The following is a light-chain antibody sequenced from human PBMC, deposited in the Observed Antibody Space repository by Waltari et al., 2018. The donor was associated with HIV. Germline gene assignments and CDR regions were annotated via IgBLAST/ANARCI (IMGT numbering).Light chain of an antibody. CDR2: HDS. V-gene: IGLV3-21*02. CDR3: QVWDSSSHHWV. Sequence: SYVLTQPPSVSVAPGQTDRITCGGNNLGSHSVQWYRQKPGQAPVVVVYHDSGRPSGIPERFSGSNSGNTATLTLSRVEAGDEADYYCQVWDSSSHHWVFGGGTKLTVL. CDR1: NLGSHS. J-gene: IGLJ3*02.